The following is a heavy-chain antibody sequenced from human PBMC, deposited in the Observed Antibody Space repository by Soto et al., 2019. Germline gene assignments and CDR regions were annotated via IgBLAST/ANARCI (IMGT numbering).Heavy chain of an antibody. CDR3: AREKTYYYGSGSYYWFDP. V-gene: IGHV4-30-4*01. J-gene: IGHJ5*02. D-gene: IGHD3-10*01. CDR1: GGSISSGDYY. Sequence: QVQLQESGPGLVKPSQTLSLTCTVSGGSISSGDYYWSWIRQPPGKGLEWIGYIYYSGSTYYNPSLKSRVTISVDTTKNQFSLKLSSVTAADMAVYYCAREKTYYYGSGSYYWFDPWGQGTLVTVSS. CDR2: IYYSGST.